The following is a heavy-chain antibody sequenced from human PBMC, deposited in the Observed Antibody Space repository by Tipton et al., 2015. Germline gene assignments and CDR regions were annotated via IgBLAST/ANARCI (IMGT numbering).Heavy chain of an antibody. J-gene: IGHJ5*02. Sequence: SLRLSCKASGFTFDNYAMSWVRQSPRKGLEWVSGISGTAIATSYADSMKGRFTISRDNSKNTLYLDMNSLRVDDTAVYYCVIGYYYDDPLDPWGQGTPVTVTS. CDR2: ISGTAIAT. CDR1: GFTFDNYA. V-gene: IGHV3-23*01. D-gene: IGHD3-22*01. CDR3: VIGYYYDDPLDP.